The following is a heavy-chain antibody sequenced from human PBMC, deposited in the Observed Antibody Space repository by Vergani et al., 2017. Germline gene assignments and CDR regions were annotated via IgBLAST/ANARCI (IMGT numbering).Heavy chain of an antibody. Sequence: QVQLVQSAAEVKKPGASAKVSCKASGYTFTDYFMHWVRQAPGQGLEWMGWINPNSGGTNYAQKFQGRVTMTRDTSISTAYMELSNLRSDDTAVYYCARVGTSSNRDYFDYWGQGTLVTVSS. CDR1: GYTFTDYF. CDR3: ARVGTSSNRDYFDY. D-gene: IGHD2-2*01. V-gene: IGHV1-2*02. J-gene: IGHJ4*02. CDR2: INPNSGGT.